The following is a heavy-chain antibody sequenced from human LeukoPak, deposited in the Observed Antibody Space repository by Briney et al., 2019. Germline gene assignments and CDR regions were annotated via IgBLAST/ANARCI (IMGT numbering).Heavy chain of an antibody. Sequence: GGSLRLSCAASGFTFSSYAMSWVRQAPGKGLEWVSAISGSGGSTYSADSVKGRFTISRDNSKDTLYLQMNSLRAEDTAVYFCAKGHLTYYDSCALGGWGQGTLVTVSS. CDR3: AKGHLTYYDSCALGG. CDR1: GFTFSSYA. J-gene: IGHJ4*02. D-gene: IGHD3-22*01. CDR2: ISGSGGST. V-gene: IGHV3-23*01.